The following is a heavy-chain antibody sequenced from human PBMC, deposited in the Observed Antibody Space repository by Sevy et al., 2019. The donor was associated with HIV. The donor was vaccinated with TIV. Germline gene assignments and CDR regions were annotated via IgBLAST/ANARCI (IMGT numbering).Heavy chain of an antibody. CDR3: ATVGLGYYSGSSYYQGDWFDP. CDR1: GYSLSKLS. D-gene: IGHD2-15*01. V-gene: IGHV1-24*01. Sequence: ASVKVSCKVFGYSLSKLSMHWVRQAPGKGLEWMGSLDPGNGEITYAQTLQGRVTMTGDTSTHTAYMELSSLTSEDTATYYCATVGLGYYSGSSYYQGDWFDPWGQGTLVTVSS. J-gene: IGHJ5*02. CDR2: LDPGNGEI.